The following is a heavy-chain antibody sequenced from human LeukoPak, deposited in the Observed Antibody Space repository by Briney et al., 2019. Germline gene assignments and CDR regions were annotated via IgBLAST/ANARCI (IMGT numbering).Heavy chain of an antibody. CDR3: AKDRERGSITIFGVVTELDY. CDR1: GCTFSSYA. Sequence: GGSLRLSCAASGCTFSSYAMSWVRQAPGKGLEWVSSISGSGGSTDYADSVKGRFTISRDNSKNTLYPQINSLRAEDTAVYYCAKDRERGSITIFGVVTELDYWGQGTLVTVSS. D-gene: IGHD3-3*01. V-gene: IGHV3-23*01. CDR2: ISGSGGST. J-gene: IGHJ4*02.